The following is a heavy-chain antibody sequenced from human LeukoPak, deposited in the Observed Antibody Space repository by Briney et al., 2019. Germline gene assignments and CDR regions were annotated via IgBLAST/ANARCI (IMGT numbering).Heavy chain of an antibody. CDR3: ASTTPFHYYDSSGYYPDVDY. V-gene: IGHV3-21*01. CDR2: ISSSSYI. J-gene: IGHJ4*02. CDR1: GFTFSRYS. D-gene: IGHD3-22*01. Sequence: GGSLRLSCAASGFTFSRYSMNWVRQAPGKGLEWVSSISSSSYIYYADSVKGRFTISRDNAKNSLYLQMNSLRAEDTAVYYCASTTPFHYYDSSGYYPDVDYWGQGTLVTVSS.